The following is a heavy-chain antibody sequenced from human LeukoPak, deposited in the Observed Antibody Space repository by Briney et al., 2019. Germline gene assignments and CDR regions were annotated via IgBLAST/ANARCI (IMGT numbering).Heavy chain of an antibody. Sequence: ASVKVSCKASGYTFTSYGISWVRQAPGQGLEWMGWISAYNGNTNYAQKLQGRVTMTTDTSTSTAYMELRSLRSDDTAVYYCARGENFCSGGSCHPEYFDYWGQGTLVTVSS. D-gene: IGHD2-15*01. J-gene: IGHJ4*02. CDR1: GYTFTSYG. V-gene: IGHV1-18*01. CDR2: ISAYNGNT. CDR3: ARGENFCSGGSCHPEYFDY.